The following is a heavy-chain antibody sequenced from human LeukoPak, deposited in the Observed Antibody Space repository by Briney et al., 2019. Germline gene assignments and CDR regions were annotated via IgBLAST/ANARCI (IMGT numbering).Heavy chain of an antibody. CDR2: ISGSGGST. J-gene: IGHJ4*02. V-gene: IGHV3-23*01. Sequence: GGSLRLSCAASGFTFSSYAMSWVRQAPGKGLEWVSAISGSGGSTYYADSVKGRFTISRDNSKNTLYLQMNSLRAEDTAVYYCAKGSIADYDFWSGYYTHYFDYWGQGTLVTVSP. D-gene: IGHD3-3*01. CDR3: AKGSIADYDFWSGYYTHYFDY. CDR1: GFTFSSYA.